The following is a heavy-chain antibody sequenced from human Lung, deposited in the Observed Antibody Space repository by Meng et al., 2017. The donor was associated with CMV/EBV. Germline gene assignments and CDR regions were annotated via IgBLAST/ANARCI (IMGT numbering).Heavy chain of an antibody. J-gene: IGHJ4*02. Sequence: LXCAASGFTFDTYGMHWVRQAPGKGLEWLAFIRHDGSNKFYGDSVKGRFTVSRDNSKNTLYLQMNSLGAEETAIYYCAKDQLLFGGPNAYFDDWGQGTXVTVSS. D-gene: IGHD3-16*01. CDR1: GFTFDTYG. CDR2: IRHDGSNK. V-gene: IGHV3-30*02. CDR3: AKDQLLFGGPNAYFDD.